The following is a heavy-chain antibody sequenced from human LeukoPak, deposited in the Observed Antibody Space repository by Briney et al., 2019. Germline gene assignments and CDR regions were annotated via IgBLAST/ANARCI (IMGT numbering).Heavy chain of an antibody. D-gene: IGHD4-17*01. CDR3: ARVRYYFDY. J-gene: IGHJ4*02. Sequence: SETLSLTCTVSGGSISSYYWSWIRQPPGKGLEWIGYIYYSGSTNYNPSLKSRVTISVDTSKNQFSLKLSSVTAADTAVYYCARVRYYFDYWGQGTLVTVSS. CDR1: GGSISSYY. CDR2: IYYSGST. V-gene: IGHV4-59*12.